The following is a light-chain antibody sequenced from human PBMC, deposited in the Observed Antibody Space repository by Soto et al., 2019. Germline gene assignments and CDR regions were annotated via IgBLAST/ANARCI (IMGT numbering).Light chain of an antibody. Sequence: DIQMTQSPSSLSASVGDRVTITCRASQSISSYLNWYQQKPGKAPKLLIYAASSLQIGVPSRFSGSGSGTDFTLNISSLQPEDFATYYCQQSYSTPPTFGQGTKLEIK. J-gene: IGKJ2*01. CDR3: QQSYSTPPT. CDR2: AAS. CDR1: QSISSY. V-gene: IGKV1-39*01.